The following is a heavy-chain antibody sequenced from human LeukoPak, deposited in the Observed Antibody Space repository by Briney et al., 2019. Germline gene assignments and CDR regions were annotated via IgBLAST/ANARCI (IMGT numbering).Heavy chain of an antibody. J-gene: IGHJ4*02. Sequence: SETLSLTCTVSGGTFTGYYRNWIRQPPGQGLEWIGYINYSGSTNYNPSLKSRVTISVDTSENQFSLKLNSVTAADTAVYYCARQGGVATTFDYWGQGTLVTVSS. CDR2: INYSGST. D-gene: IGHD5-12*01. CDR3: ARQGGVATTFDY. CDR1: GGTFTGYY. V-gene: IGHV4-59*08.